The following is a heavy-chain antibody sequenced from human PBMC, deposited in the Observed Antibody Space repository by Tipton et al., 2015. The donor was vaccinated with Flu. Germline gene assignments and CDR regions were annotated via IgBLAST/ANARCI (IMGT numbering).Heavy chain of an antibody. Sequence: SLRLSCAASGFTFSDYWMHWVRQVPGKGLEWVSSISDNSAYIYYADSVKGRFTISRDNAKNSLSLQMNSLRAEDTAVYYCAKDFFGDYPMGYLDLWGQGTLVSVSS. J-gene: IGHJ4*02. CDR3: AKDFFGDYPMGYLDL. CDR2: ISDNSAYI. D-gene: IGHD4-17*01. V-gene: IGHV3-21*01. CDR1: GFTFSDYW.